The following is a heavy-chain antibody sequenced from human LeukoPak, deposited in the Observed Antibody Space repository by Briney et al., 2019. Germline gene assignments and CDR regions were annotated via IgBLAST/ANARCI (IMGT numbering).Heavy chain of an antibody. CDR3: ARDRTTVTTGYHGMDV. CDR2: INPNTGVT. V-gene: IGHV1-2*02. CDR1: GYTFTGYY. J-gene: IGHJ6*02. Sequence: GASVTVSCKASGYTFTGYYMHWVRQAPGQGLEWMGWINPNTGVTNYAQKFQGRVTLTRDTSIITAYIELTRLRSDDTAVYYCARDRTTVTTGYHGMDVWGQGTTVTVSS. D-gene: IGHD4-17*01.